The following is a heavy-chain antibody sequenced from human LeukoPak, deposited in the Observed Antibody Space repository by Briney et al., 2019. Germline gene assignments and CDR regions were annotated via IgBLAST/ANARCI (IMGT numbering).Heavy chain of an antibody. CDR3: ASIYYYGSGSFDY. CDR2: IYTSGST. J-gene: IGHJ4*02. CDR1: GGSISSHY. V-gene: IGHV4-4*07. Sequence: PSETLSLTCTVSGGSISSHYWSWIRQPAGKGLEWIGRIYTSGSTNYNPSLKSRVTMSVDTSKNQFSLKLSSVTAADTAVYYCASIYYYGSGSFDYWGQGTLVTVSS. D-gene: IGHD3-10*01.